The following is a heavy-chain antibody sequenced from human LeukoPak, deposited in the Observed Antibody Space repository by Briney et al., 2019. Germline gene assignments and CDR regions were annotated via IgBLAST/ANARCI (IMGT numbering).Heavy chain of an antibody. J-gene: IGHJ4*02. V-gene: IGHV4-39*07. Sequence: SQTLSLTCTASGGSISTSGYYWGWIRQSPGKGLEYFASIDSGGNTYYNPSLQSRVTISADTSKNQFSLKLSSVTAADTAVYYCTRDRGQWLVDYWGQGTLVTVSS. CDR2: IDSGGNT. CDR1: GGSISTSGYY. D-gene: IGHD6-19*01. CDR3: TRDRGQWLVDY.